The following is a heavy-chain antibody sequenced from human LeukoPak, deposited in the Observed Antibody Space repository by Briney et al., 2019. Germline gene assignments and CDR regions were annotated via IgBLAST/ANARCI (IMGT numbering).Heavy chain of an antibody. CDR2: IYYSGST. V-gene: IGHV4-30-4*01. J-gene: IGHJ4*02. CDR3: ARGPPYIVVVTAIGFFDY. CDR1: GGSISSGDYY. D-gene: IGHD2-21*02. Sequence: TLSLTCTVSGGSISSGDYYWSWIRQPPGKGLEWIGYIYYSGSTYYNPSLKSRVTISVDTSKNQFSLKLSSVTAADTAVYYCARGPPYIVVVTAIGFFDYWGQGTLVTVSS.